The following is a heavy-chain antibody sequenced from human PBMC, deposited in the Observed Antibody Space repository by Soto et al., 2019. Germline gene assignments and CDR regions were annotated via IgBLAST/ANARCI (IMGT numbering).Heavy chain of an antibody. V-gene: IGHV3-21*01. J-gene: IGHJ4*02. D-gene: IGHD3-9*01. CDR2: ISSSSSYI. Sequence: GGSLRLSCAASGFTFSSYSMNWVRQAPGKGLEWVSSISSSSSYIYYADSVKGRFTISRDNAKNSLYLQMNSLRAEDTAVYYCARDSILTRSYPPDYWGQGTLVIVSS. CDR3: ARDSILTRSYPPDY. CDR1: GFTFSSYS.